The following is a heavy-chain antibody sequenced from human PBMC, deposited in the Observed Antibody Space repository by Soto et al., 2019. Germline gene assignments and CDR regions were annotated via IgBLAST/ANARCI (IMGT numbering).Heavy chain of an antibody. V-gene: IGHV4-59*01. CDR2: VYYSGST. J-gene: IGHJ6*02. Sequence: PSETVSLTCTVSGGSISSYYWSWIRQPPGKGLEWIGYVYYSGSTNYNPSLKSRVAISVDTSKNQFSLKLSSVTAADTAVYYCARDLPYSSSWWEGFYGMDVWGQGTTVTVSS. D-gene: IGHD6-13*01. CDR3: ARDLPYSSSWWEGFYGMDV. CDR1: GGSISSYY.